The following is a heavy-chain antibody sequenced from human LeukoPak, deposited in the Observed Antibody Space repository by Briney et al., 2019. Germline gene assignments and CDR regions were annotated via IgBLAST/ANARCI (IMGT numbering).Heavy chain of an antibody. CDR3: ARATSHSSGWYFLNFNFYDYMDL. V-gene: IGHV3-30*02. D-gene: IGHD6-19*01. CDR1: GLSVVSYG. CDR2: IRFEGRNT. J-gene: IGHJ6*03. Sequence: PRPALAAVGLSVVSYGTDSVSHDPREWLGWGAFIRFEGRNTYCADSVKDRFTISRDNSNNTLYLQMNSLRAEHTAVYYCARATSHSSGWYFLNFNFYDYMDLWGKGTTVTVSS.